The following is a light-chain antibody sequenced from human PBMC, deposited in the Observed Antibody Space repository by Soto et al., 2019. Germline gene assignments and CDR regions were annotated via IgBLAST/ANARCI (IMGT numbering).Light chain of an antibody. CDR2: DAS. V-gene: IGKV3-11*01. CDR1: QNISIY. J-gene: IGKJ5*01. Sequence: IVLTQSPATSSASPGKRPTLCCXXXQNISIYLAWYQQKPGQAPRLLIYDASNRATGIPARFSGSGSGTDFTLTISSLEPEDFAVYYCQQCNNWPPEITFGQGTRLEIK. CDR3: QQCNNWPPEIT.